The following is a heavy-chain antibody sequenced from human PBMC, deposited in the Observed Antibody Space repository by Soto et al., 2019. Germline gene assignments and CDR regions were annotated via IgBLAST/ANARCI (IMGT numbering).Heavy chain of an antibody. CDR2: IIPIFGTA. Sequence: SVKVSCKASGGTFSSYAISWVRQAPGQGLEWMGGIIPIFGTANYAQKFQGRVTITADESTSAAYMELSSLRSEDTAVYYCARVGYCSSTSCYDYWGQGTLVTVSS. CDR3: ARVGYCSSTSCYDY. V-gene: IGHV1-69*13. CDR1: GGTFSSYA. D-gene: IGHD2-2*01. J-gene: IGHJ4*02.